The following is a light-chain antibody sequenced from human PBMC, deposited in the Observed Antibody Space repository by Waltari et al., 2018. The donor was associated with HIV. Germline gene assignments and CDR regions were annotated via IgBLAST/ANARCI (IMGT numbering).Light chain of an antibody. CDR3: QQYDNLSWT. CDR2: DAS. J-gene: IGKJ1*01. CDR1: QDISNY. Sequence: DIQMTQSPSSLSASVGDRVTITCQASQDISNYLNWYQQKTGQAPKLLIYDASNLETGVPSRFSGSGSGTDFTFTISSLQPEDIATYYCQQYDNLSWTFGPGTKVEIK. V-gene: IGKV1-33*01.